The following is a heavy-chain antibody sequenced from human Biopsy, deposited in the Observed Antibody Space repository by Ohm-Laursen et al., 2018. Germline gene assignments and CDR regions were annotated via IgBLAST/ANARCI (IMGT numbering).Heavy chain of an antibody. J-gene: IGHJ4*02. CDR1: GGSFTGHY. Sequence: TLSLTCTVSGGSFTGHYWSWIRQPPGKGLEWIGHISYTGYTSYNASIKSRVSISVETSRNHFSLRLSSLTAADTAVYYCARGSNDFGGLCIARWGQGTLVTVSS. CDR3: ARGSNDFGGLCIAR. CDR2: ISYTGYT. V-gene: IGHV4-59*11. D-gene: IGHD4-23*01.